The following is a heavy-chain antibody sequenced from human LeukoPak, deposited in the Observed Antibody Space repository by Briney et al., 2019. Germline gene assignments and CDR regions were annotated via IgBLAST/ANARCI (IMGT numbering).Heavy chain of an antibody. Sequence: GGSLRLSCAASGLTFSSYWMRWVRQAPGKGLEWVDNIKQDGSEKYYVDSVKGRFTISRDNAKNSLYLQMNSLRAEDTAVYYCARLKQQLVRLLSRDTTYYYYYYMDVWGKGTTVTVSS. CDR3: ARLKQQLVRLLSRDTTYYYYYYMDV. V-gene: IGHV3-7*01. CDR2: IKQDGSEK. D-gene: IGHD6-13*01. J-gene: IGHJ6*03. CDR1: GLTFSSYW.